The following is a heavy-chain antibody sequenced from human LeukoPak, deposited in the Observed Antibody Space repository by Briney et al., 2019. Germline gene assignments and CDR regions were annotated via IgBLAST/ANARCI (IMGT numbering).Heavy chain of an antibody. D-gene: IGHD5-12*01. CDR2: IVVGSGNT. CDR1: GFTFTSSA. CDR3: AAEWGDSGYDPFDY. V-gene: IGHV1-58*01. J-gene: IGHJ4*02. Sequence: ASVKVSCKASGFTFTSSAVQWVRQARGQRLGWIGWIVVGSGNTNYAQKFQERVTITRDMSTSTAYMELSSLRSEDTAVYYCAAEWGDSGYDPFDYWGQGTLVTVSS.